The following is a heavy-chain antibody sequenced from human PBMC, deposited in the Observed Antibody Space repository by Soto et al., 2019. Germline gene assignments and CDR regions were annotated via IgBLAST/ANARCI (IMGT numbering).Heavy chain of an antibody. CDR3: ARDVGPVTIFGEALSGYFDF. V-gene: IGHV3-7*03. Sequence: EVQLVESGGGLVQPGGSLRLSCPVFGFGFGTYWMSWVGQAPGRGLEWLASIKEDGSERYYLDSVKGRFTISRDNAKDSLSLQMNSLRGEDTAFYYCARDVGPVTIFGEALSGYFDFWGQGTLVTVSS. J-gene: IGHJ4*02. CDR1: GFGFGTYW. CDR2: IKEDGSER. D-gene: IGHD3-3*01.